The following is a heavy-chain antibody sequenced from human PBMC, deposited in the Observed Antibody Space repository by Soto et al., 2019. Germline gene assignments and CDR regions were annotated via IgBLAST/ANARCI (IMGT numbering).Heavy chain of an antibody. J-gene: IGHJ4*02. CDR3: ESKVGAITFDY. V-gene: IGHV4-39*01. CDR1: GGSISSSSYY. CDR2: IYYSGST. Sequence: SETLSLTCTVSGGSISSSSYYWGWIRQPPGKGLEWIGSIYYSGSTYYNPSLKSRVTISVDTSKNQFSLKLSSVAAADTAVYYCESKVGAITFDYWGQGTLVTVSS. D-gene: IGHD1-26*01.